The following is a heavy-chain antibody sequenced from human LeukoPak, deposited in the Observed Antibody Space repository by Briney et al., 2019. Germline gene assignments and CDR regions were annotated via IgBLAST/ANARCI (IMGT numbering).Heavy chain of an antibody. CDR3: ARKVVVAAAFDY. Sequence: PGGSLTLSCAASGFTFSSYAMSWVRQAPGKGLEWVSAISGSGGSTYYADSVKGRFTISRDNSKNTLYLQMNSLRAEDTAVYYCARKVVVAAAFDYWGQGTLGTVSS. J-gene: IGHJ4*02. CDR2: ISGSGGST. CDR1: GFTFSSYA. D-gene: IGHD2-15*01. V-gene: IGHV3-23*01.